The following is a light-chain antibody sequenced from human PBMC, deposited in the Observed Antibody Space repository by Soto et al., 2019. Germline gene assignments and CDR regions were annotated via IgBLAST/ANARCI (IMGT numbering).Light chain of an antibody. V-gene: IGKV3-15*01. J-gene: IGKJ5*01. CDR2: GAS. CDR3: QQYNYWPPIT. CDR1: QSVGSD. Sequence: ERVLTQSPATLSVSPGEKATLSCRASQSVGSDLAWYQQKPGQAPRLLIYGASTRAPGIPARLSGSGSGTEFTLTISSLHSEYFAVYYCQQYNYWPPITFGQGTRLEIK.